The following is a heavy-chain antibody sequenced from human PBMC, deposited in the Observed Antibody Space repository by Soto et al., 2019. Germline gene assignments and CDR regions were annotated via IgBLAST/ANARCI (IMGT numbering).Heavy chain of an antibody. J-gene: IGHJ4*02. Sequence: EVQLVESGGGLVHPGGSLRLSCAASGFTFSDHYMAWVRQTPGKGLKWVGRIKNKVNSYSTENAACVKGRFTISRDESKNSVYLQMESLKIEDTAFYYCFTSGTYAWEWGQGTLVTVSS. V-gene: IGHV3-72*01. CDR2: IKNKVNSYST. D-gene: IGHD1-26*01. CDR3: FTSGTYAWE. CDR1: GFTFSDHY.